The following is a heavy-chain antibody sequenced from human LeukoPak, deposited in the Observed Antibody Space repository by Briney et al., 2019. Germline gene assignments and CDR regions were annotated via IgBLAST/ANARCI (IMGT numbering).Heavy chain of an antibody. V-gene: IGHV4-34*01. J-gene: IGHJ4*02. CDR2: INHSGST. CDR1: GGSIRNYY. D-gene: IGHD3-16*02. CDR3: ASPSLYRRVFDY. Sequence: PSETLSLTCTVSGGSIRNYYWSWIRQPPGKGLEWIGEINHSGSTNYNPSLKSRVTISVDTSKNQLSLKLSSVTAADTAVYYCASPSLYRRVFDYWGQGTLVTVSS.